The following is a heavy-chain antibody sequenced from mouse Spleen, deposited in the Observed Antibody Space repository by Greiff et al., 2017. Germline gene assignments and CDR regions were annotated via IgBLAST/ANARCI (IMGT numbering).Heavy chain of an antibody. J-gene: IGHJ3*01. V-gene: IGHV1-64*01. D-gene: IGHD1-2*01. CDR1: GYTFTSYW. CDR3: GSTPLYYGYAAY. CDR2: IHPNSGST. Sequence: VQLQQPGAELVKPGASVKLSCKASGYTFTSYWMHWVKQRPGQGLEWIGMIHPNSGSTNYNEKFKSKATLTVDKSSSTAYMQLSSLTSEDSAVYYCGSTPLYYGYAAYWGQGTLVTVSA.